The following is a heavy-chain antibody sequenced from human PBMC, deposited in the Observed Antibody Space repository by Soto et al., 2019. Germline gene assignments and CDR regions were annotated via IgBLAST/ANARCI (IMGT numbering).Heavy chain of an antibody. CDR2: ISGSGGST. CDR3: AKVMAPYYYGSGTDLDY. V-gene: IGHV3-23*01. J-gene: IGHJ4*02. D-gene: IGHD3-10*01. CDR1: GFTFSSYA. Sequence: EVQLLESGGGLVQPGGSLRLSCAASGFTFSSYAMSWVRQAPGKGLEWVSAISGSGGSTYYADSVKGRFTISRDNSKNTLYLQMNSLRAEDTAVYYCAKVMAPYYYGSGTDLDYWGQGTLVTVSS.